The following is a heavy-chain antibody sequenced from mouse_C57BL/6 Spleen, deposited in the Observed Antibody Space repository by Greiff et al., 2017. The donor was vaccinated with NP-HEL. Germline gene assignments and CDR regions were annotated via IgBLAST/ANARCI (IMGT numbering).Heavy chain of an antibody. CDR2: ICRGGST. CDR1: GFSLTSYG. CDR3: ARKLRNYALDY. V-gene: IGHV2-2*01. D-gene: IGHD1-1*01. J-gene: IGHJ4*01. Sequence: QVQLQQSGPGLVQPSQTLSISCTASGFSLTSYGVHWVRQSPGKGLEWIGVICRGGSTDYNAAFIYRLCNSKDNSNSQVCYKKNRLQADDTAIYYWARKLRNYALDYWGQGTSVTVSS.